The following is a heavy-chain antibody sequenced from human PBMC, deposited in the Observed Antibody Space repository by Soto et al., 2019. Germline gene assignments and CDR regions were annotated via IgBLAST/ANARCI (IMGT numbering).Heavy chain of an antibody. D-gene: IGHD2-2*01. CDR1: GGSISSGGYY. V-gene: IGHV4-31*03. CDR2: IYYSGST. CDR3: ARGKGYCISTSCSTYGMDV. J-gene: IGHJ6*02. Sequence: SETLSLTCTVSGGSISSGGYYWSWIRQHPGKGLEWIGYIYYSGSTYYNPSLKSRVTISVDTSKNQFSLKLSSVTAADTAVYYCARGKGYCISTSCSTYGMDVWGQGTTVTVSS.